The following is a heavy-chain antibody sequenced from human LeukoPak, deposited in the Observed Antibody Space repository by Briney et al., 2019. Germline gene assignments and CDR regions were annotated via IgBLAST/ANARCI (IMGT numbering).Heavy chain of an antibody. CDR2: IYSDGNT. J-gene: IGHJ4*02. V-gene: IGHV3-53*01. CDR1: GFTVSSSY. CDR3: AKRLAQTKGFDY. Sequence: GGSLRLSCAASGFTVSSSYMSWVRQAPGKGLEWVSSIYSDGNTYYADSVKGRFTISRDNFKNTLYLQTNSLRADDTALYYCAKRLAQTKGFDYWGQGILVTVSS. D-gene: IGHD2-21*01.